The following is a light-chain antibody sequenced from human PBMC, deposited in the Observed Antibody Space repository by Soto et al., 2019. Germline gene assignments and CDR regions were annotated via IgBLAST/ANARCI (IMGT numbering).Light chain of an antibody. CDR1: SSDVGGYNY. CDR2: EVS. J-gene: IGLJ2*01. CDR3: SSYTSTSTVV. V-gene: IGLV2-14*01. Sequence: QSVLTQPASVSGSPGQSITISCTGTSSDVGGYNYVSWYQQHPGKAPKVMIYEVSNRPSGVSNRFSGSKSGNTASLTISRLQAEDEANDYCSSYTSTSTVVFGGGTKVTVL.